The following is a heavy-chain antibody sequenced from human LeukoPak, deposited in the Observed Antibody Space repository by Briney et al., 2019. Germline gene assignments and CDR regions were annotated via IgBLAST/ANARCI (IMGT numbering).Heavy chain of an antibody. CDR1: GGSISSYY. CDR3: ARREGVSYYDFWSGPSRAFDI. J-gene: IGHJ3*02. V-gene: IGHV4-59*04. CDR2: IYYSGST. Sequence: SETLSLTCTVSGGSISSYYWSWIRQPPGKGLEWIGYIYYSGSTYYNPSLKSRVTISVDTSKNQFSLKLSSVTAADTAVYYCARREGVSYYDFWSGPSRAFDIWGQGTMVTVSS. D-gene: IGHD3-3*01.